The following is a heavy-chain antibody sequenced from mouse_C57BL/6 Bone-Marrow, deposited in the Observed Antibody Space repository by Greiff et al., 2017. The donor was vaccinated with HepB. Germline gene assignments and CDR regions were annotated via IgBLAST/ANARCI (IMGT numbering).Heavy chain of an antibody. CDR1: GYTFTSYW. CDR3: ARSSYGNYAWFAY. J-gene: IGHJ3*01. D-gene: IGHD2-1*01. V-gene: IGHV1-55*01. Sequence: QVQLQQPGAELVKPGASVKMSCKASGYTFTSYWITWVKQRPGQGLEWIGDIYPGSGSTNYNEKFKSKATLTVDTSSSTAYMQLSSLTSEDSAVYYCARSSYGNYAWFAYWGQGTLVTVSA. CDR2: IYPGSGST.